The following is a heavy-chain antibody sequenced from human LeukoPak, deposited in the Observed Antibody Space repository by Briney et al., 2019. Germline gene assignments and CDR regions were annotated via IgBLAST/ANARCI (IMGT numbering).Heavy chain of an antibody. CDR2: ISITGDSS. CDR3: AKGDYDRSGTFDY. V-gene: IGHV3-23*01. J-gene: IGHJ4*02. Sequence: PGGSLRLSCAASGFSISTSAMTWVRQAPGKGLEWVSSISITGDSSYYADSVKARFTLSRDDSKNTVFLQMNSLRVEDTAVYYCAKGDYDRSGTFDYWGQGTLVTVSS. CDR1: GFSISTSA. D-gene: IGHD3-22*01.